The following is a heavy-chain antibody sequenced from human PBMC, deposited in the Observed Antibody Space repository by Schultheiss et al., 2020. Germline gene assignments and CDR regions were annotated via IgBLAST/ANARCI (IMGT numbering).Heavy chain of an antibody. CDR2: ISSDGTTK. Sequence: GGSLRLSCAASGFTFSGYAMHWVRQAPGKGLQWVAVISSDGTTKYYADSVKGRFTISRDNAKNTLYLQMNSLRAEDTAVYYCAKADAYYYYGMDVWGQGTTVTVSS. J-gene: IGHJ6*02. CDR3: AKADAYYYYGMDV. D-gene: IGHD2-8*01. CDR1: GFTFSGYA. V-gene: IGHV3-30-3*01.